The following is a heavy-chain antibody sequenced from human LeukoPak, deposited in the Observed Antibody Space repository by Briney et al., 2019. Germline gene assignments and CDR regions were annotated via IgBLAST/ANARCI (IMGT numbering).Heavy chain of an antibody. Sequence: KPGGSLRLSCTASGFTFSSYSMNWVRQAPGKGLEWVSSIGGSSGSIYYADSVKGRFTISRDNAKNSLYLQMSSLRAEDTAVYYCTREHSEAFDIWGQGTMVTVSS. CDR3: TREHSEAFDI. V-gene: IGHV3-21*01. CDR1: GFTFSSYS. D-gene: IGHD2-15*01. J-gene: IGHJ3*02. CDR2: IGGSSGSI.